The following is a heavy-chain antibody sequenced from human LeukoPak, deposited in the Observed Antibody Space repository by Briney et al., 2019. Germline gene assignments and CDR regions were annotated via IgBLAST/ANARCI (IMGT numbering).Heavy chain of an antibody. J-gene: IGHJ4*02. CDR3: ARDLGVVAGFFDY. CDR2: ISYDGSNK. CDR1: GLTFSIYA. V-gene: IGHV3-30*10. D-gene: IGHD6-19*01. Sequence: GGSPRLSFAAAGLTFSIYAMHSVPQAPREGDESGAGISYDGSNKYYTDSAKGRFTISRDNFKNTLYLQMNSLRAEDTAVYYCARDLGVVAGFFDYWGQGTLVTVSS.